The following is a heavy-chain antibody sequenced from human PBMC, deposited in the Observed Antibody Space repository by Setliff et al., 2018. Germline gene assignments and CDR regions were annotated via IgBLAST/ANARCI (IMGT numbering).Heavy chain of an antibody. CDR1: GFTFTNYW. CDR2: IKQDGSDK. J-gene: IGHJ4*02. Sequence: GGSLRLSCAASGFTFTNYWINWVRQAPGKGLEWVANIKQDGSDKYYVDSVKGRFTISRDNAKNSLYLQMNSLRPEDTAVYYCARTCSGSGCYAGLESWGQGTPVTVSS. V-gene: IGHV3-7*01. D-gene: IGHD2-15*01. CDR3: ARTCSGSGCYAGLES.